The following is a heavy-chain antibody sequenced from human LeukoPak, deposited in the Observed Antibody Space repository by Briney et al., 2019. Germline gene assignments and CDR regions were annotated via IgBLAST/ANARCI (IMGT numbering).Heavy chain of an antibody. V-gene: IGHV1-69*13. D-gene: IGHD6-13*01. CDR3: ARVGGWGAAAGIAS. CDR2: IIPIFGTA. J-gene: IGHJ4*02. CDR1: GGTFSSYA. Sequence: GASVKVSCKASGGTFSSYAISWVRQAPGQGLEWMGGIIPIFGTANYAQKFQGRVTITADESTSTAYMELSSLRSEDTAVYYCARVGGWGAAAGIASWGQGTLVTVSS.